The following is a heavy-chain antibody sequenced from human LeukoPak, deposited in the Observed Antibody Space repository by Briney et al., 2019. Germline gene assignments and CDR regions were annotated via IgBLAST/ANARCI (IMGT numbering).Heavy chain of an antibody. D-gene: IGHD4-17*01. CDR1: GLTFSNAW. J-gene: IGHJ4*02. CDR2: IKSKTDGGTT. CDR3: TTGYGDYEDLDY. Sequence: GGSLRLSCAASGLTFSNAWMSWVRQAPGKGLEWVGRIKSKTDGGTTDYAAPVKGRFTISRDDSKNTLYLQMNSLKTEDTAVYYCTTGYGDYEDLDYWGQGTLVTVSS. V-gene: IGHV3-15*01.